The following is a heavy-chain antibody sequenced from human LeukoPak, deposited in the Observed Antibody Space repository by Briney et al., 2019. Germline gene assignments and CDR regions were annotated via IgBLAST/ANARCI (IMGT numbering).Heavy chain of an antibody. D-gene: IGHD5-18*01. J-gene: IGHJ3*02. CDR2: ISGSGGST. Sequence: GGSLRLSCAASGFTFSSYAMSWVRQAPGKGLEWVSAISGSGGSTYYADSVKGRFTISRDNSKNTLYLQMNSLRAEDTAVYYCAKGECDTAIPHGAFDIWGQGTMVTVSS. CDR3: AKGECDTAIPHGAFDI. V-gene: IGHV3-23*01. CDR1: GFTFSSYA.